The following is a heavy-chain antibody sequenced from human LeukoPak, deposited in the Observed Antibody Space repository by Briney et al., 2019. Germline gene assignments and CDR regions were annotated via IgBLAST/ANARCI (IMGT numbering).Heavy chain of an antibody. V-gene: IGHV3-9*03. CDR2: ISWNSGKI. J-gene: IGHJ4*02. Sequence: GGSLRFSCAASGFTFSSYSMNWVRQAPGKGLEWVSGISWNSGKIDYADSVKGRFTISRDNAKNSLYLQMNSLRVEDMALYYCAKDRGYSSSFFEIWGQGTLVTVSS. CDR1: GFTFSSYS. D-gene: IGHD6-13*01. CDR3: AKDRGYSSSFFEI.